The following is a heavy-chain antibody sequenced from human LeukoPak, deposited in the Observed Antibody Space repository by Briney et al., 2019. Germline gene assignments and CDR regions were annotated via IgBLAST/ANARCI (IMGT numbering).Heavy chain of an antibody. J-gene: IGHJ4*02. CDR2: IDRDGCRI. D-gene: IGHD4-23*01. V-gene: IGHV3-74*01. CDR1: GFTFSSYW. CDR3: VRGNDYGGPHY. Sequence: GGSLRLSCAVPGFTFSSYWMHWVRQAPGKGLVWVSRIDRDGCRINYADSVKGRFTISRDNGKNTLFLQMNSLRAEDAAVYYCVRGNDYGGPHYWGQGTLVTVSS.